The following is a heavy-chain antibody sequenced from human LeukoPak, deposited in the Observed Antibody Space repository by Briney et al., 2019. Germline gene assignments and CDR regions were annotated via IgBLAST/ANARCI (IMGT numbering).Heavy chain of an antibody. Sequence: GASVKVSCKASGYTFTSYYMHWVRQAPGQGLEWMGIINPSGGSTSYAQKFQGRVTMTRDTSTSTVYMELSSLRSEDTAVHYCARVGVFGSGYSGWFDPWGQGTLVTVSS. CDR2: INPSGGST. J-gene: IGHJ5*02. V-gene: IGHV1-46*01. CDR3: ARVGVFGSGYSGWFDP. D-gene: IGHD3-22*01. CDR1: GYTFTSYY.